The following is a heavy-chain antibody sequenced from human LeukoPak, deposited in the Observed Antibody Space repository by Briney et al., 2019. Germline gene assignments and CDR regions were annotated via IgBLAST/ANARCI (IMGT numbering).Heavy chain of an antibody. Sequence: PGGSLRLSCAASGFTFDDYAMHWVRQAPGKGLEWVSGISWNSGSIGYADSVKGRFTISRDNAKNTLYLQMNSLRAEDTAVYYCARAEWGYGDYPDPGDVWGQGTTVTVSS. J-gene: IGHJ6*02. V-gene: IGHV3-9*01. CDR2: ISWNSGSI. CDR3: ARAEWGYGDYPDPGDV. D-gene: IGHD4-17*01. CDR1: GFTFDDYA.